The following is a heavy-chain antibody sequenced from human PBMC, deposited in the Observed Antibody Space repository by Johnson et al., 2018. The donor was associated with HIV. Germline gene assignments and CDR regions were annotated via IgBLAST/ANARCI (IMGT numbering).Heavy chain of an antibody. J-gene: IGHJ3*02. Sequence: EVHLVESGGGLVQPGGSLRLSCVASGFTVSGNYMSWVRQAPGKGLEWVSVMYSGGSTYYANSVKGRFTISRDNSKNTLYLQMNSLRAEDTAVYYCARGHMVRGVTHAFDIWGQGTMVTVSS. CDR3: ARGHMVRGVTHAFDI. D-gene: IGHD3-10*01. CDR2: MYSGGST. CDR1: GFTVSGNY. V-gene: IGHV3-66*01.